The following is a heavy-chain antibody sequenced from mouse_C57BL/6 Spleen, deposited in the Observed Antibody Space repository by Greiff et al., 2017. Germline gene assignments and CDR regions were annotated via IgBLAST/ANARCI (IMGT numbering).Heavy chain of an antibody. CDR3: AREGDGGSYFDC. V-gene: IGHV1-53*01. Sequence: QVQLQQPGTELVKPGASVKLSCKASGYTFTSYWIHWVKQRPGQGLEWIGNINPSNGGTNYNEKFKSKATLTVDKSSSPAYMQLSSLTSEDSAVYDCAREGDGGSYFDCWGKGTTLTVSS. CDR1: GYTFTSYW. D-gene: IGHD1-1*02. J-gene: IGHJ2*01. CDR2: INPSNGGT.